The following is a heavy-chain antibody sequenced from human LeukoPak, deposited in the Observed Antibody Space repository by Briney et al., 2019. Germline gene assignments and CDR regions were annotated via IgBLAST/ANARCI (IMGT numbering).Heavy chain of an antibody. Sequence: SETLSLTCAVYGGSFSGYYWSWIRQPPGKGLEWIGEINHSGSTNYNPSLKSRVTISVDTSKNQFSLKLSSVTAADTAVYYCARDCLNYDFWSGYSRPSYYYYGMDVWGQGTTVTVS. CDR3: ARDCLNYDFWSGYSRPSYYYYGMDV. V-gene: IGHV4-34*01. D-gene: IGHD3-3*01. J-gene: IGHJ6*02. CDR2: INHSGST. CDR1: GGSFSGYY.